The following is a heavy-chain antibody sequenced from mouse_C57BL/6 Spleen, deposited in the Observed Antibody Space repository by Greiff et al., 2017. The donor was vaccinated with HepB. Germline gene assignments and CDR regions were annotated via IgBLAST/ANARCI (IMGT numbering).Heavy chain of an antibody. CDR2: IYPGDGDT. D-gene: IGHD2-10*02. J-gene: IGHJ1*03. CDR3: ARVYGNYGYFDV. Sequence: QVQLQQSGAELVKPGASVKISCKASGYAFSSYWMNWVTQRPGKGLEGIGQIYPGDGDTNYNGKFKGKATLTADTSSSTAYMQLSSLTSEDSAVYFCARVYGNYGYFDVWGTGTTVTVSS. V-gene: IGHV1-80*01. CDR1: GYAFSSYW.